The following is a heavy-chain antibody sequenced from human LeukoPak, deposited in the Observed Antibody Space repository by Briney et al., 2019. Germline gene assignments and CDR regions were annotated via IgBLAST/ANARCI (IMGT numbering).Heavy chain of an antibody. Sequence: GGSLRLSCAASGFTFSSYAMHWVRQAPGKGLEWVAVISYDGSNKYYADSVKGRFTISRDNSKNTLYLQMNSLRAEDTAVYYCASGYSSSWYGAFDIWGQGTMVTVSS. CDR2: ISYDGSNK. CDR3: ASGYSSSWYGAFDI. J-gene: IGHJ3*02. D-gene: IGHD6-13*01. V-gene: IGHV3-30*04. CDR1: GFTFSSYA.